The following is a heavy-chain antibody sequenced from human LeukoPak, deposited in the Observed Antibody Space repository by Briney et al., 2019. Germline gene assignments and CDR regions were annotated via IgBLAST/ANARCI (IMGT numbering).Heavy chain of an antibody. D-gene: IGHD6-25*01. J-gene: IGHJ3*02. V-gene: IGHV3-30-3*01. CDR3: ARAGFDAFDI. Sequence: GGSLRLSCAASGFTFSSYAMHWVRQAPGKGLEWVAVISFDGSKKYYADSVKGRFTISRDNSKNTLYLQMNSLRAEDTAVYYCARAGFDAFDIWGQGTMVTVSS. CDR2: ISFDGSKK. CDR1: GFTFSSYA.